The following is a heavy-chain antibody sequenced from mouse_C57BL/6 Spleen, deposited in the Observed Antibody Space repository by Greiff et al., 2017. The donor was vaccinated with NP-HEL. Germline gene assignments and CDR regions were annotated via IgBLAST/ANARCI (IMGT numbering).Heavy chain of an antibody. V-gene: IGHV1-64*01. CDR3: AREALYGSSYVEYFDV. CDR1: GYTFTSYW. J-gene: IGHJ1*03. D-gene: IGHD1-1*01. CDR2: IHPNSGST. Sequence: QVQLQQPGAELVKPGASVKLSCKASGYTFTSYWMHWVKQRPGQGLEWIGMIHPNSGSTNYNEKFKSKATLTVDKSSSTAYMQLSSLTSEDSAVYYCAREALYGSSYVEYFDVWGTGTTVTVSS.